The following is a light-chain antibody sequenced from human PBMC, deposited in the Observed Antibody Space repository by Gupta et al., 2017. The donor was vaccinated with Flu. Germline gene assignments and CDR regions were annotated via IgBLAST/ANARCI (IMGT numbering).Light chain of an antibody. CDR1: SSHIGSNI. CDR2: CDN. Sequence: QSVLTQPPSASETPGQRVTISCSGSSSHIGSNIVTWYQQLPGTAPKLLIYCDNQRPSGVPDRISASKSGTAASVTTSGLQGEEEADYYCAAEDASRNGCVFGTGTKVTVL. V-gene: IGLV1-44*01. CDR3: AAEDASRNGCV. J-gene: IGLJ1*01.